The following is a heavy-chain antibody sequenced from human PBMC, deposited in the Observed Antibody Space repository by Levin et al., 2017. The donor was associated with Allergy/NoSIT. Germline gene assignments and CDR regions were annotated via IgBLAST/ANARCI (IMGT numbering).Heavy chain of an antibody. V-gene: IGHV4-39*01. D-gene: IGHD1-20*01. CDR3: ARLLTGVSGGNNWFDT. J-gene: IGHJ5*02. Sequence: SETLSLTCTVSGGSISSSSYYWGWIRQPPGKGLEWIGSIYYSGSTYYNPSLKSRVTISVDTSKNQFSLKLTSVNDADTAGYYCARLLTGVSGGNNWFDTWGQGTLVTVSS. CDR1: GGSISSSSYY. CDR2: IYYSGST.